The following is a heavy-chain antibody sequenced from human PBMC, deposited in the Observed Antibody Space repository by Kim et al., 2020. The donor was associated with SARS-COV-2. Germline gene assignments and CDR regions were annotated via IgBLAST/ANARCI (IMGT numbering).Heavy chain of an antibody. J-gene: IGHJ4*02. CDR1: GGPVRSSGYY. V-gene: IGHV4-39*02. Sequence: SETLSLTCTVSGGPVRSSGYYWGWIRQPPGKGLEWIGSIYFSGSTYYTPALKSRVTISADTSKNQLSLKLSSVTAADKAVYYCARDGPRDAIDYWGQGTLVTVST. CDR2: IYFSGST. CDR3: ARDGPRDAIDY.